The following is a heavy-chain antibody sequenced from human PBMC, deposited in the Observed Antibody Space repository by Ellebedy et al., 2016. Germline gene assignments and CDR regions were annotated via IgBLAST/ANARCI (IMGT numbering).Heavy chain of an antibody. D-gene: IGHD4-17*01. CDR2: IYYSGST. Sequence: SETLSLTXTVSSGSISSSSYYWGWIRQPPGKGLEWIGSIYYSGSTYYNPSLKSRVTISVDTSKNQFSLKLSSVTAADTAVYYCARDDYGDQGQDYWGQGTLVTVSS. V-gene: IGHV4-39*07. CDR1: SGSISSSSYY. J-gene: IGHJ4*02. CDR3: ARDDYGDQGQDY.